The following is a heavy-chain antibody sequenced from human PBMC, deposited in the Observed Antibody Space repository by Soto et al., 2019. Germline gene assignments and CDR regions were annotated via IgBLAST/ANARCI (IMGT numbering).Heavy chain of an antibody. J-gene: IGHJ4*02. Sequence: PSETLSLTCTVSGGSISSGGYYWSWIRQHPGKGLEWIGYINHSGSTNYNPSLKSRVTISVDTSKNQFSLKLSSVTAADTAVYYCARSVAIAYFDYWGQGTLVTVSS. CDR3: ARSVAIAYFDY. CDR1: GGSISSGGYY. V-gene: IGHV4-31*03. CDR2: INHSGST.